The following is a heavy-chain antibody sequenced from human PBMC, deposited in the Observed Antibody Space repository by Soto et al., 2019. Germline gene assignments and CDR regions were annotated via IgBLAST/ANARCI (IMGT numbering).Heavy chain of an antibody. CDR3: ASYHGSETFYYNGIDY. CDR1: GDSISNSRYY. CDR2: IYYSGST. V-gene: IGHV4-39*01. J-gene: IGHJ4*02. D-gene: IGHD3-10*01. Sequence: LETLSLTCTVSGDSISNSRYYWGWIRQPPGKGLEWIGSIYYSGSTYYTPSLKSRVTISVDTSKNQFSLKLNSVTAADTAVYYCASYHGSETFYYNGIDYWGQGALVTVSS.